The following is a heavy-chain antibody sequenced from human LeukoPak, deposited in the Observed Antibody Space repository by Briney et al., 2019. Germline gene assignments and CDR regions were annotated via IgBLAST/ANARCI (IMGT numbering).Heavy chain of an antibody. CDR2: IYPRDGST. CDR1: GYTFTSNY. CDR3: ARDQEGFDY. Sequence: GASVKVSCKASGYTFTSNYIHWVRQAPGQGLEWMGMIYPRDGSTSYAQKLQGRVTVTRDTSTSTVHMELSGLRSEDTAVYYCARDQEGFDYWGLGTLVTVSS. V-gene: IGHV1-46*01. J-gene: IGHJ4*02.